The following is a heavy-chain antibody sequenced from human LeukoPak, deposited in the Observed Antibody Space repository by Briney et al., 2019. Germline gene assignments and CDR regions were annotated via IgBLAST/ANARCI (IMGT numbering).Heavy chain of an antibody. Sequence: GAPLKISCKGSGSRFTSYWIGWVRRMPGKGLEWMGIIYPGDSDTRYSPSFQGQVTISADKSISTAYLQWSSLKASDTAMYYCARSMTRGWHIDYWGQGTLVTVSS. V-gene: IGHV5-51*01. CDR3: ARSMTRGWHIDY. CDR1: GSRFTSYW. CDR2: IYPGDSDT. D-gene: IGHD4-11*01. J-gene: IGHJ4*02.